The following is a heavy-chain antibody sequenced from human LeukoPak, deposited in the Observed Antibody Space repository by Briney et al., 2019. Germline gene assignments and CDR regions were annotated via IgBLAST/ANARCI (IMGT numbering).Heavy chain of an antibody. CDR3: ARDLMVYAKPQGY. J-gene: IGHJ4*02. CDR2: INHSGST. D-gene: IGHD2-8*01. Sequence: ASETLSLTCTVSGGSISSYYWSWIRQPPGKGLEWIGEINHSGSTNYNPSLKSRVTISVDTSKNQFSLKLSSVTAADTAVYYCARDLMVYAKPQGYWGQGTLVTVSS. CDR1: GGSISSYY. V-gene: IGHV4-34*01.